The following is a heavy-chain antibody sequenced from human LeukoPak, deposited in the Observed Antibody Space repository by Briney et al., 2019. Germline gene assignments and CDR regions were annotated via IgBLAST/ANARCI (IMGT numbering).Heavy chain of an antibody. Sequence: PSETLSLTCTVSGGSVSSGSYYWSWIRQPPGKGLEWIGYIYYSGSTNYNPSLKSRVTISVDTSKNQFSLKLSSVTAADTAVYYCAGGYCSGGSCYSLDYWGQGTLVTVSS. CDR3: AGGYCSGGSCYSLDY. J-gene: IGHJ4*02. CDR2: IYYSGST. CDR1: GGSVSSGSYY. V-gene: IGHV4-61*01. D-gene: IGHD2-15*01.